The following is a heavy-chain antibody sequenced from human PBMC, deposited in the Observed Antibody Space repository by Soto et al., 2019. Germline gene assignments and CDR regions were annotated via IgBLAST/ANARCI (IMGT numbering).Heavy chain of an antibody. V-gene: IGHV3-23*01. CDR3: XKDSAEFPVQLSWFDP. CDR2: VSGSGGST. J-gene: IGHJ5*02. D-gene: IGHD3-10*01. CDR1: GFTFSNYA. Sequence: GGSLRLSCAASGFTFSNYAMTWVRQAPGKGLQWVSTVSGSGGSTYYADSVKGRFAISRDNSKNTLYLQMNSLRAEDTAVYSCXKDSAEFPVQLSWFDPWGQGTLVTVSS.